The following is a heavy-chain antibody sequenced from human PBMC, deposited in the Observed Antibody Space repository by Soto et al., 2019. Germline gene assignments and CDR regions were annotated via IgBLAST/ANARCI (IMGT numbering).Heavy chain of an antibody. CDR1: VFTFVDYA. J-gene: IGHJ6*02. CDR3: TSGMGV. V-gene: IGHV3-49*04. CDR2: IRSKAYGGTT. Sequence: GWSLRLSCTSSVFTFVDYAMSWVRQAPGKGLEWVGFIRSKAYGGTTEYAASVKGRFTISRDDSKSIAYLQMNSLKTEDTAVYYCTSGMGVWGQGTTGTVSS.